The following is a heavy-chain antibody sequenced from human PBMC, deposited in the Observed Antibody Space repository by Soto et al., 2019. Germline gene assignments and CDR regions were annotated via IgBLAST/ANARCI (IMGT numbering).Heavy chain of an antibody. V-gene: IGHV1-2*04. CDR3: ARDAGTYSSSSPYYYGMDV. Sequence: ASVKVSCKASGSTFTGYYMHWVRQAPGQGLEWMGWINPNSGGTNYAQKFQGWVTMTRDTSISTAYMELSRLRSDDTAVYYCARDAGTYSSSSPYYYGMDVWGQGTTVTVSS. D-gene: IGHD6-6*01. CDR2: INPNSGGT. J-gene: IGHJ6*02. CDR1: GSTFTGYY.